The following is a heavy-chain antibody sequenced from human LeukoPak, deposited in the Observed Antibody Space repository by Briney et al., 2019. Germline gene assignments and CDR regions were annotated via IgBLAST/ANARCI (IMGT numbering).Heavy chain of an antibody. CDR3: ARDRSPYWFDP. V-gene: IGHV3-21*01. Sequence: PGGSLRLSCAASGFTFSTYTMDWVRQAPGKGLEWVSSISSRSTYINYADSVKGRFTISRDNAKNSLYLQMNSLRAEDTAVYYCARDRSPYWFDPWGQGTLVTVSS. J-gene: IGHJ5*02. CDR1: GFTFSTYT. CDR2: ISSRSTYI.